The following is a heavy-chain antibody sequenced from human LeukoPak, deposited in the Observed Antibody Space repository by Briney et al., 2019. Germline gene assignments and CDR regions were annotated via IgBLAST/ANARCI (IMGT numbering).Heavy chain of an antibody. Sequence: SETLSLTCTVSGVSISSYYWSWIRHPPGKGLEWIGYIYYSGSTNYNPSLKSRVTISVDTSKNQFSLKLSSVTAADTAVYYCARAGYGFWSGPYGMDVWGQGTTVTVSS. CDR3: ARAGYGFWSGPYGMDV. D-gene: IGHD3-3*01. V-gene: IGHV4-59*01. CDR2: IYYSGST. CDR1: GVSISSYY. J-gene: IGHJ6*02.